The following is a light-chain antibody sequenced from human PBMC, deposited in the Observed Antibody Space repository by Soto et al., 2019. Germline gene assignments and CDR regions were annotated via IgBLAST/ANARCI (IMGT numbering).Light chain of an antibody. CDR2: EVN. CDR1: SSDVGGYNY. V-gene: IGLV2-14*01. J-gene: IGLJ2*01. Sequence: QSALTQPGSVSGSHGQSITISCTGTSSDVGGYNYVSWYQQHLGKAPKLIIYEVNNRPSGVSNRFSGSKSGSTASLTISGLQAEDEADYYCSSYTSSSTPYVVLGGGTKLTVL. CDR3: SSYTSSSTPYVV.